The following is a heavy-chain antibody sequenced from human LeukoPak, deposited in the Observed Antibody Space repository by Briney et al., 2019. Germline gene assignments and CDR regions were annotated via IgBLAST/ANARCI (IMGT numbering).Heavy chain of an antibody. Sequence: KPSETLSLTCAVYGGSFSGYYWSWIRQPPGKGLEWIGEINHSGSTNYNPSLKSRVTISVDTSKNQFSLKLSSVTAADTAVYYCARGSSSSNYFDYWGQGTLVTVSP. CDR1: GGSFSGYY. J-gene: IGHJ4*02. D-gene: IGHD6-6*01. V-gene: IGHV4-34*01. CDR2: INHSGST. CDR3: ARGSSSSNYFDY.